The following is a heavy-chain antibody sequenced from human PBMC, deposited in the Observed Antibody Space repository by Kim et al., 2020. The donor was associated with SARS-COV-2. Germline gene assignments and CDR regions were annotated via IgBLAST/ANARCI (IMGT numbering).Heavy chain of an antibody. J-gene: IGHJ4*02. Sequence: GGSLRLSCAASGFTFSSYGMHWVRQAPGKGLEWVEVIWYDGSNKNYADSVKGRFTISRDNSKNTLYLQMNSLRPEDTAVYYCARDFSPGGYTGNYWGQGTLVTVSS. D-gene: IGHD1-26*01. CDR1: GFTFSSYG. CDR3: ARDFSPGGYTGNY. V-gene: IGHV3-33*01. CDR2: IWYDGSNK.